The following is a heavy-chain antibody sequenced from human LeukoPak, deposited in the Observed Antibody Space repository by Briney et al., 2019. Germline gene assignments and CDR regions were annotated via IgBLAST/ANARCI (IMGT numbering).Heavy chain of an antibody. CDR2: FDPEDGQA. V-gene: IGHV1-24*01. CDR3: ARSAVVLPYYFDS. CDR1: GHTLTELS. J-gene: IGHJ4*02. D-gene: IGHD3-16*02. Sequence: GASVKVSCKVSGHTLTELSIPWVRQAPGKGLERMGFFDPEDGQAMYPQNFQGRISITEDTSTDTVHMELRSLTSEDTAVYYCARSAVVLPYYFDSWGQGTLVTVSS.